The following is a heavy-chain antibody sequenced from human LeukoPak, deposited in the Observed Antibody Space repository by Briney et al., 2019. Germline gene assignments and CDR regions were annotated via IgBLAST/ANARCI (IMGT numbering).Heavy chain of an antibody. Sequence: PGGSLRLSCAASGFTFSSYAMSWVRQAPGKGLEWVSAISDSDGNTYYADSVKGRFTISRDNSKNTLYLQMNSLRAEDTAVYYCAKNLAVAGMIGAYWGQGTLVTVSS. J-gene: IGHJ4*02. V-gene: IGHV3-23*01. CDR1: GFTFSSYA. D-gene: IGHD6-19*01. CDR2: ISDSDGNT. CDR3: AKNLAVAGMIGAY.